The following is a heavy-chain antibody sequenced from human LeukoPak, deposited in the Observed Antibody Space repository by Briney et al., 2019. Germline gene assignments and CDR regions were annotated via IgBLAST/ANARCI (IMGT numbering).Heavy chain of an antibody. D-gene: IGHD2-21*02. V-gene: IGHV1-18*01. CDR3: ARDRRNADCGGDCNYFDY. Sequence: ASVKVSCKASGYTFSSYGISWVRQAPGQGLEWMGWISAYNGNTNYAQKLQGRVTMTRDTSTSTVYMELSSLRSEDTAVYYCARDRRNADCGGDCNYFDYWGQGTLVTVSS. J-gene: IGHJ4*02. CDR2: ISAYNGNT. CDR1: GYTFSSYG.